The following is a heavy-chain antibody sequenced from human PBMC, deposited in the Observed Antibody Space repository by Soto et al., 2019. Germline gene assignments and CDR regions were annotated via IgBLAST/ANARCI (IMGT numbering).Heavy chain of an antibody. CDR2: IYYSGST. V-gene: IGHV4-31*03. CDR3: ARDGDSGSYKYYYYGMDV. D-gene: IGHD1-26*01. Sequence: PSETLSLTCTVSGGSISSGGYYWSWIRQHPGKGLEWIGYIYYSGSTYYNPSLKSRVTISVDTSKNQFSLKLSSVTAADTAVYYCARDGDSGSYKYYYYGMDVWGQGTTVTVSS. J-gene: IGHJ6*02. CDR1: GGSISSGGYY.